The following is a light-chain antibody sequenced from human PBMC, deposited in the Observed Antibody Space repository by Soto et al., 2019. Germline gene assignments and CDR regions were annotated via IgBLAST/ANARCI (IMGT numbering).Light chain of an antibody. V-gene: IGLV2-11*01. J-gene: IGLJ3*02. CDR2: DVS. Sequence: QSALTQPRSLSGSPGQSVTISCTGTSSDVGGFDYVSWYQQQAGRVPKLMIYDVSKRPSGVPRRFSASKFGNTASLTISGLQAEDEADYYCCSYAGTYTGVFGGGTKLTVL. CDR3: CSYAGTYTGV. CDR1: SSDVGGFDY.